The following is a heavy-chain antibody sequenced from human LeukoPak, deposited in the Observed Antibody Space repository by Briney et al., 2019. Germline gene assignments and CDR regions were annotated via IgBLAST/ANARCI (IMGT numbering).Heavy chain of an antibody. J-gene: IGHJ6*02. CDR3: ARRKDSVTHAGYGMDV. Sequence: GASVNVSCKASGYTFTTHDINWVRQAPGQGLEWMGRINPNSGGTNYAQKFQGRVTMTRDTSISTAYMELSRLRSDDTAVYYCARRKDSVTHAGYGMDVWGQGTTVTVSS. CDR2: INPNSGGT. V-gene: IGHV1-2*06. D-gene: IGHD4-17*01. CDR1: GYTFTTHD.